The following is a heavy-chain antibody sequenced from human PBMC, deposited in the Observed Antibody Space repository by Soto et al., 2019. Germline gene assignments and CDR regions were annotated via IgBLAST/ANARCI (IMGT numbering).Heavy chain of an antibody. J-gene: IGHJ6*03. V-gene: IGHV3-33*01. CDR2: IWSDGSNE. D-gene: IGHD3-10*01. CDR3: ARERTFGEIKHNYMDV. CDR1: EFTFSRHG. Sequence: QVQLVESGGGVVQPGGSLRLSCAASEFTFSRHGMHWVRQAPGKGLQWVGVIWSDGSNERYADSVKGRFTISRDNSKNTLYLQMNSLRAEDTAVYYCARERTFGEIKHNYMDVWGTGITVTVS.